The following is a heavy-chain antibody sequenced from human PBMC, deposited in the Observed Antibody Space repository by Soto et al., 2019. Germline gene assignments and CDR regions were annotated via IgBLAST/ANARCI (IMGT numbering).Heavy chain of an antibody. CDR1: GYSFTSYW. Sequence: GESLKISCKGSGYSFTSYWIGWVRQMPGKGLEWMGIIYPGDSDTRYSPSFQGQVTISADKSISTAYLQWSSLKASDTAMYYCARLPVVAATLHLVFDYWGQGTLVTGSS. CDR3: ARLPVVAATLHLVFDY. J-gene: IGHJ4*02. CDR2: IYPGDSDT. D-gene: IGHD2-15*01. V-gene: IGHV5-51*01.